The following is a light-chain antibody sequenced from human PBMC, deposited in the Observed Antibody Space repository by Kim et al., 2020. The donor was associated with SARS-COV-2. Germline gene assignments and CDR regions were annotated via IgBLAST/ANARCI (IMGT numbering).Light chain of an antibody. CDR3: QQLNNYPIS. Sequence: SASGGNKVTITGPASQGISSYLAWYQQKPGKAPKLLIYTASTLQSGVPSRFSGSESGTEFTLTISSLQPEDFATYYCQQLNNYPISFGQGTKLEI. J-gene: IGKJ2*03. V-gene: IGKV1-9*01. CDR2: TAS. CDR1: QGISSY.